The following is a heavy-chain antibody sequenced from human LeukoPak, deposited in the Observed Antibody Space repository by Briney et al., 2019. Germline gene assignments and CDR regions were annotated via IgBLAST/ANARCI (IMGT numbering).Heavy chain of an antibody. CDR1: GGSISSYY. J-gene: IGHJ1*01. CDR2: ISYSGST. D-gene: IGHD1-14*01. Sequence: PSETLSLTCTVSGGSISSYYWSWIRQPPGKGLEWIGYISYSGSTNYNPSLKSRVTISVDTSKNQFSLKLSSVTAADTAVYYCARQRGTTAPLGYFQHWGQGTLVTVSS. CDR3: ARQRGTTAPLGYFQH. V-gene: IGHV4-59*08.